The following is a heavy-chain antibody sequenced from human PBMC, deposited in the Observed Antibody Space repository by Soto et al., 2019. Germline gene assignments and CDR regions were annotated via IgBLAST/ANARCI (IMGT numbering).Heavy chain of an antibody. Sequence: EVQLVESGGGLVQPGGSLILSCAASGLTFSSSWMSWARQAPGKGLQWGANIKEAGCEAYYLDSVKGRFTIARDNAKNSLYLQMNSLTAEDTAVYYCARDLGYQTLDYWGQGTRVTVSS. CDR1: GLTFSSSW. V-gene: IGHV3-7*01. CDR2: IKEAGCEA. D-gene: IGHD6-25*01. J-gene: IGHJ4*02. CDR3: ARDLGYQTLDY.